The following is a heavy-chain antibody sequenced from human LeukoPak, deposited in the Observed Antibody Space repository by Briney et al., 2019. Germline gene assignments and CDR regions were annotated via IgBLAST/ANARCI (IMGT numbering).Heavy chain of an antibody. D-gene: IGHD6-19*01. Sequence: PGRSLRLSCAASGFTFSSYAMHWVRQAPGKGLEWVAVISYDGSNKYYADSVKGRFTISRDNSKNTLYLQMNSLRAEDTAVYYCARDRDSSGLNWGQGTLVTVSS. J-gene: IGHJ4*02. CDR3: ARDRDSSGLN. CDR2: ISYDGSNK. CDR1: GFTFSSYA. V-gene: IGHV3-30*04.